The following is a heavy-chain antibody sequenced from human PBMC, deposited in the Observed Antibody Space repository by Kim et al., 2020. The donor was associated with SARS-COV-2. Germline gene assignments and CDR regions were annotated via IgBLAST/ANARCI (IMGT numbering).Heavy chain of an antibody. CDR2: YDGSNK. J-gene: IGHJ4*02. CDR3: ARDLGY. V-gene: IGHV3-33*01. Sequence: YDGSNKYYADSVKGRFTIARDNSKNTLCLQMNSLRAEDTAVYYCARDLGYWGQGTLVTVSS.